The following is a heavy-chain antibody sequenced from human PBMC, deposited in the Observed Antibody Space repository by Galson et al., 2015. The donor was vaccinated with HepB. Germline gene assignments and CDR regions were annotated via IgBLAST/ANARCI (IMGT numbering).Heavy chain of an antibody. Sequence: SLRLSCAASGFTFSSYAMGWVRQAPGRGLEWVSGIDTSGDSTYYADSVKGRFTISRDNSKNTLFLQMNTLRGEDTAVYYCAKDHDFWSGYFSSFDYWGQGTLVPVS. J-gene: IGHJ4*02. CDR2: IDTSGDST. CDR3: AKDHDFWSGYFSSFDY. V-gene: IGHV3-23*01. CDR1: GFTFSSYA. D-gene: IGHD3-3*01.